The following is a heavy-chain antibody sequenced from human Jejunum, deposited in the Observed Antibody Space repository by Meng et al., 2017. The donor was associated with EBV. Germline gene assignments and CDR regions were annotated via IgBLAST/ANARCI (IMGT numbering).Heavy chain of an antibody. CDR3: AHRENWNFDY. CDR1: GFSLSTSGVA. Sequence: QITLKESGPTLVKPTQTLTLTCTFSGFSLSTSGVAVGWIRQPPGKALEWLALIYGDDNKRYSPSPKSRFTITKDTSRNQVVLTMTNMDPADTATYYCAHRENWNFDYWGQGTLVTVSS. J-gene: IGHJ4*02. CDR2: IYGDDNK. V-gene: IGHV2-5*02. D-gene: IGHD1-1*01.